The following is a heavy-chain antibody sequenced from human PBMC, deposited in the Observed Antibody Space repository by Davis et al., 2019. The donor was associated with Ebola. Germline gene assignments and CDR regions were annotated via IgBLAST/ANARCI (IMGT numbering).Heavy chain of an antibody. Sequence: GESLKISCAASGFTFSDYYMSWIRQASGKGLEWVANIREDGSEKYYVDSVKGRFTISRDNVKNSLYLQMNSLRAEDTAVYYCARSLWPLGDYWGQGTLVTVSS. CDR1: GFTFSDYY. J-gene: IGHJ4*02. D-gene: IGHD3-10*01. V-gene: IGHV3-7*03. CDR3: ARSLWPLGDY. CDR2: IREDGSEK.